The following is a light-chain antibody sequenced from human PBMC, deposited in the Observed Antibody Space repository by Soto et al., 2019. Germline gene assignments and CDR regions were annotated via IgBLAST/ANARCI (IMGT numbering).Light chain of an antibody. CDR1: QSISSW. J-gene: IGKJ1*01. V-gene: IGKV1-5*03. CDR3: QQYNDYPWT. CDR2: KAS. Sequence: DIQMTQSPSTLSASVGDRVTITCRASQSISSWLAWYQQKPGKAPKLLTYKASSLESGVPSRFSGSGSRTEFTLTITSLQPDYFAPYYDQQYNDYPWTFGQGTKVEVK.